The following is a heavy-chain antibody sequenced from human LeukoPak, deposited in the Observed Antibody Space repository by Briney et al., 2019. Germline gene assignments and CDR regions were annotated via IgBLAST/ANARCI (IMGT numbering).Heavy chain of an antibody. CDR1: GFTFSNYW. V-gene: IGHV3-7*01. CDR2: IKQDGSEK. CDR3: ARGVDYHYYYYMDF. J-gene: IGHJ6*03. Sequence: GGSLRLSCAASGFTFSNYWLTWVRQAPGKGLEWVANIKQDGSEKHYVDSVKGRFTISRDDAKRSLYLQMNSLRAEDTAVFYCARGVDYHYYYYMDFWGKGTTVTVSS.